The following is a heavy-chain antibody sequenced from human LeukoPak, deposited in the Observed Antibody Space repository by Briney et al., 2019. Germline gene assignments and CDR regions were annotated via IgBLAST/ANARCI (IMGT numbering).Heavy chain of an antibody. CDR3: ARGGGPPSYLDY. CDR2: IHYTGST. J-gene: IGHJ4*02. V-gene: IGHV4-59*01. Sequence: PSETLSLTCAVYGGSFSGYYWSWIRQPPGKGPEWIGYIHYTGSTNYKASLKSRVTISVDTSKNQFSLKMNSMAAADTAVYYCARGGGPPSYLDYWGQGTLVTVSS. D-gene: IGHD3-16*01. CDR1: GGSFSGYY.